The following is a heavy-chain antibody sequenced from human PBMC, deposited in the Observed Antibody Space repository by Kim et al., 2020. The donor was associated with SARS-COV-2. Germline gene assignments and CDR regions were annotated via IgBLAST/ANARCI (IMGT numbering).Heavy chain of an antibody. V-gene: IGHV3-23*01. CDR3: AKSLFGGMDV. Sequence: GSTYYADSVKGRFTISRDNSKNILYLQMNSLRAEDTALYYCAKSLFGGMDVWGQGTTVTVSS. D-gene: IGHD2-21*01. CDR2: GST. J-gene: IGHJ6*02.